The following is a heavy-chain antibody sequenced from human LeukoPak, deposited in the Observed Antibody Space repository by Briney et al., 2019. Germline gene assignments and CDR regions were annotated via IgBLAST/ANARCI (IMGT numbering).Heavy chain of an antibody. CDR3: ARGLGSYFDYYYYMDV. D-gene: IGHD1-26*01. CDR1: GYTFTGYY. V-gene: IGHV1-2*02. J-gene: IGHJ6*03. Sequence: ASVKVSCKASGYTFTGYYMHWVRQAPGQGLERMGWINPNSGGTNYAQKFQGRVTMTRDTSISTAYMELSRLRSDDTAVYYCARGLGSYFDYYYYMDVWGKGTTVTVSS. CDR2: INPNSGGT.